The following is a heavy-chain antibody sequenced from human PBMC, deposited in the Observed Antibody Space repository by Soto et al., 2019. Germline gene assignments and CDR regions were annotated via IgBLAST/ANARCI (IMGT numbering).Heavy chain of an antibody. CDR1: GGTFSSYA. D-gene: IGHD6-6*01. CDR2: IIPIFGTA. Sequence: QVQLVQSGAEVKKPGSSVKVSCKASGGTFSSYAISWVRQAPGQGLEWMGGIIPIFGTANYAQKFQGRVTITADESTSTAYMELSSLRSEDTAVYYCARDSELDYSSFPYYYYGMDVWGQGTTVTVSS. CDR3: ARDSELDYSSFPYYYYGMDV. J-gene: IGHJ6*02. V-gene: IGHV1-69*01.